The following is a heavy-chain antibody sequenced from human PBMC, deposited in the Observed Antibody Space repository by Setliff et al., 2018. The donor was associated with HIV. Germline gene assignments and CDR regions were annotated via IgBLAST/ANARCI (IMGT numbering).Heavy chain of an antibody. D-gene: IGHD5-12*01. J-gene: IGHJ5*02. CDR2: IYYSGST. Sequence: LSLTCTVSGGSISSYYWSWIRQPPGKGLEWIGYIYYSGSTNYNPSLKSRVTISVDTSKNQFSLKLSSVTAADTAVYYCARVSRRDGYNLFDPWGQGTLVTVSS. CDR1: GGSISSYY. CDR3: ARVSRRDGYNLFDP. V-gene: IGHV4-59*01.